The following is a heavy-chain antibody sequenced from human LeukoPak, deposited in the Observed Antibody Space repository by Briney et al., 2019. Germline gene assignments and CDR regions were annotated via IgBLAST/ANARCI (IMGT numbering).Heavy chain of an antibody. CDR2: IYYSGST. V-gene: IGHV4-31*03. Sequence: SETLSLTCTVSGGSISSGGYYWSWLRQHPGKGLEWTGYIYYSGSTYYNPSLKSRVTISVDTSKNQFSLKLSSVTAADTAVYYCARGPGFPFSVWGQGTMVTVSS. CDR3: ARGPGFPFSV. J-gene: IGHJ3*01. D-gene: IGHD3-3*02. CDR1: GGSISSGGYY.